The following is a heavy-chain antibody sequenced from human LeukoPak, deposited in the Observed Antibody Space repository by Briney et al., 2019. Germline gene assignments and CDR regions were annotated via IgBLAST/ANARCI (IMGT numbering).Heavy chain of an antibody. CDR1: GYTFTSYD. CDR2: MNPNSGNT. J-gene: IGHJ5*02. V-gene: IGHV1-8*01. CDR3: ARGLYSSSWRTKTRIHWFDP. Sequence: GASVKVSCKASGYTFTSYDINWVRQATGQGLEWMGWMNPNSGNTGYAQKFQGRVTMTRNTSISTAYMELSSLRSEDTAVYYCARGLYSSSWRTKTRIHWFDPWGQGTLVTVSS. D-gene: IGHD6-13*01.